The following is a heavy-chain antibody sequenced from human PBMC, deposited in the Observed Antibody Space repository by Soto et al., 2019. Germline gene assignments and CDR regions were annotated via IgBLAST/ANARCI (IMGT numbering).Heavy chain of an antibody. J-gene: IGHJ4*02. D-gene: IGHD6-13*01. CDR3: AKASVPYSSSWLSLPFDY. Sequence: QVQLVESGGGVVQPGRSLRLSCTTSGFTFSSYGMHWVRQAPGKGLEWVAVISYDGSNKYYADSVKGRFTISRDNSKNTLYLQMISLRGEETAVYYCAKASVPYSSSWLSLPFDYWGQGTLVIVAS. V-gene: IGHV3-30*18. CDR1: GFTFSSYG. CDR2: ISYDGSNK.